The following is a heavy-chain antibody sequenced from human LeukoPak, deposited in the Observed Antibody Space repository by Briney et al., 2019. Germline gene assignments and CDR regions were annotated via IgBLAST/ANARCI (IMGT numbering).Heavy chain of an antibody. J-gene: IGHJ4*02. CDR2: LYYSGNT. CDR1: DDFISTSNSY. CDR3: ARHPHYYFDNSAR. Sequence: PETLSLTCTVSDDFISTSNSYWGWIRQPPGKGLEWIGSLYYSGNTYYNPFLKSRVTISVDTSKNQLSLRLSSVTAADTAVYYCARHPHYYFDNSARWGQGTLVTVSS. D-gene: IGHD3-22*01. V-gene: IGHV4-39*01.